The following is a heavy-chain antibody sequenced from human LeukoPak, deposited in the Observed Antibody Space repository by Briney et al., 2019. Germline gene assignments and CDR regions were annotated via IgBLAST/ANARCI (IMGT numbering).Heavy chain of an antibody. CDR3: ARDDGATERYFDY. D-gene: IGHD5-12*01. J-gene: IGHJ4*02. Sequence: GGSLRLSCAASGFTFSSYGMHWVRQAPGKGLEWVAVISYDGSNKYYADSVKGRFTISRDNSKNTLYLQMNSLRAEDTAVYYCARDDGATERYFDYWGQGTLVTVSS. CDR2: ISYDGSNK. CDR1: GFTFSSYG. V-gene: IGHV3-30*03.